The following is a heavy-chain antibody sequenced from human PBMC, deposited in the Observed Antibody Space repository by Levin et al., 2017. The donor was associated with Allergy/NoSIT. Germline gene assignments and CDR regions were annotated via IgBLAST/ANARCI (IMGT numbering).Heavy chain of an antibody. Sequence: GGSLRLSCAASGFTFSSYEMNWVRQAPGKGLEWVSYISSSGSTIYYADSVKGRFTISRDNAKNSLYLQMNSLRAEDTAVYYCARDRELLWFGESHITNYYYDGMDGWGQGTTVTVSS. CDR3: ARDRELLWFGESHITNYYYDGMDG. V-gene: IGHV3-48*03. J-gene: IGHJ6*02. CDR1: GFTFSSYE. CDR2: ISSSGSTI. D-gene: IGHD3-10*01.